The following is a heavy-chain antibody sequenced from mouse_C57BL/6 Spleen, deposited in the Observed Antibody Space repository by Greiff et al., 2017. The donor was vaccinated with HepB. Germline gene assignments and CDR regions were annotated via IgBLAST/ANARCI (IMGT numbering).Heavy chain of an antibody. V-gene: IGHV1-82*01. Sequence: QVQLQQSGPELVKPGASVKISCKASGYAFSSSWMNWVKQRPGKGLEWIGRIYPGDGDTNYNGKFKGKATLTADKSSSTAYMQLSSLTSEESAVYFCARQLRLRGGLDYWGQGTTLTVSS. CDR3: ARQLRLRGGLDY. CDR2: IYPGDGDT. D-gene: IGHD3-2*02. J-gene: IGHJ2*01. CDR1: GYAFSSSW.